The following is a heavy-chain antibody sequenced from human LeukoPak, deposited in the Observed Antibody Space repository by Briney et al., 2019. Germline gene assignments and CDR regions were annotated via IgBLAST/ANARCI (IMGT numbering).Heavy chain of an antibody. Sequence: SETLSLTCAVYGGSFSGYYWSWIRQPPGKGLEWIGEINHSGSTNYNPSLKSRVTISVDTSKNQFSLKLSSVTAADTAVYYCARRVGRNSGSYYIPRLDYWGQGTLVTVSS. CDR1: GGSFSGYY. J-gene: IGHJ4*02. V-gene: IGHV4-34*01. CDR2: INHSGST. CDR3: ARRVGRNSGSYYIPRLDY. D-gene: IGHD1-26*01.